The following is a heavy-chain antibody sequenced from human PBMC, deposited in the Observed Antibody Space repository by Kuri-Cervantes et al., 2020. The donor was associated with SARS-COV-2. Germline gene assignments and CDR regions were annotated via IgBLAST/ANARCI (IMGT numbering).Heavy chain of an antibody. CDR3: ARVAAHVY. V-gene: IGHV3-15*01. Sequence: GGSLRLSCAASGFTVSSNYMSWVRQAPGKGLEWVGRIKSKTDGGTTDYAAPVKGRFTISRDDSKNTLYLQMNSLRAEDTAVYYCARVAAHVYWGQGTLVTVSS. CDR2: IKSKTDGGTT. D-gene: IGHD6-6*01. J-gene: IGHJ4*02. CDR1: GFTVSSNY.